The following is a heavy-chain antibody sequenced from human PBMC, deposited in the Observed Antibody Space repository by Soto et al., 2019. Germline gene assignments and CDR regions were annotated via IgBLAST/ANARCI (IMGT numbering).Heavy chain of an antibody. D-gene: IGHD6-6*01. CDR1: GFTFSSYG. CDR2: ISYDESNK. J-gene: IGHJ6*02. V-gene: IGHV3-30*18. CDR3: AKDLSSSGRDRMDV. Sequence: SGGSLRLSCAASGFTFSSYGMHWVRQAPGKGLEWVAVISYDESNKYYADSVKGRFTISRDNSKNTLYLQMNSLRAEDTAVYYCAKDLSSSGRDRMDVWGQGTTVTVSS.